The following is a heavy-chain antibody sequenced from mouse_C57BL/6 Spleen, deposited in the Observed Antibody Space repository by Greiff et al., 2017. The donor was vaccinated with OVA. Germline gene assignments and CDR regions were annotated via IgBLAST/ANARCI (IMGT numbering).Heavy chain of an antibody. Sequence: VQLKESGPELVKPGASVKISCKASGYAFSSSWMNWVKQRPGKGLEWIGRIYPGDGDTNYNGKFKGKATLTADKSSSTAYMQLSSLTSEDSAVYFCARSGTHDYWGQGTTLTVSS. CDR3: ARSGTHDY. V-gene: IGHV1-82*01. CDR1: GYAFSSSW. D-gene: IGHD4-1*01. J-gene: IGHJ2*01. CDR2: IYPGDGDT.